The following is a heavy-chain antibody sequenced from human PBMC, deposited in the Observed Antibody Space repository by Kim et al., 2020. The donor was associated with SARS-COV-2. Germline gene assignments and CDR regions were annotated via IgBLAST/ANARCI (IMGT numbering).Heavy chain of an antibody. D-gene: IGHD3-22*01. CDR3: AREGDSSGYYRNTPYDAFDI. V-gene: IGHV4-59*01. Sequence: SETLSLTCTVSGGSISSYYWSWIRQPPGKGLEWIGYIYYSGSTNYNPSLKSRVTISVDTSKNQFSLKLSSVTAADTAVYYCAREGDSSGYYRNTPYDAFDIWGQGTMVTVSS. CDR2: IYYSGST. J-gene: IGHJ3*02. CDR1: GGSISSYY.